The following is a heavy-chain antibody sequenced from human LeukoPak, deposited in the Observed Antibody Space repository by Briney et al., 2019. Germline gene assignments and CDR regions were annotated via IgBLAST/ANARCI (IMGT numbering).Heavy chain of an antibody. Sequence: GGTLRLSCAASGLTFSSYAMHWVRQAPGKGLEWVSVISYDGTNKYYADSLKGRFTISRDNSKSTLYLQMNSLRAEDTAVYYCASEVNADYNYGMDVWGQGTTVTVSS. V-gene: IGHV3-30-3*01. CDR3: ASEVNADYNYGMDV. CDR2: ISYDGTNK. J-gene: IGHJ6*02. CDR1: GLTFSSYA. D-gene: IGHD4/OR15-4a*01.